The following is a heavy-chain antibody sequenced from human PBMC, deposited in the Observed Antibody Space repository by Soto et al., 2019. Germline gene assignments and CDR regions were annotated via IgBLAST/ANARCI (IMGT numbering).Heavy chain of an antibody. D-gene: IGHD3-16*02. CDR1: GCFLSESY. CDR3: ARGRRPCTFGGVIVPPTPYGMDV. V-gene: IGHV4-34*01. Sequence: PPEKLRVTYAVYGCFLSESYWTWIRQPPGKGLEWIGEINHVGGTNYNPSLKSRVTMSVDTSKNQFSPKLSSVTAADTAVYYCARGRRPCTFGGVIVPPTPYGMDVLGQCPTVT. J-gene: IGHJ6*02. CDR2: INHVGGT.